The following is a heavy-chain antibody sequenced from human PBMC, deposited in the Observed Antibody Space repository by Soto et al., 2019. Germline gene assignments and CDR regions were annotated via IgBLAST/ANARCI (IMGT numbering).Heavy chain of an antibody. Sequence: ASVKVSCKASGYTFSDHYMHWVRQAPGQGLEGMGWISAYNGNTNYAQKLQGRVTTTTDTSTSTAYMELRSLRSDDTAVYYCARCEVGRGSGWSMFDPWGQGTLVTVSS. D-gene: IGHD6-19*01. V-gene: IGHV1-18*04. CDR3: ARCEVGRGSGWSMFDP. CDR2: ISAYNGNT. J-gene: IGHJ5*02. CDR1: GYTFSDHY.